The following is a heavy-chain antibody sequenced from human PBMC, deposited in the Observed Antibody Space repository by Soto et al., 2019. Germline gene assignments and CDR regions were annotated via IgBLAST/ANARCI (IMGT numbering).Heavy chain of an antibody. J-gene: IGHJ4*02. CDR2: MNPNSGGT. D-gene: IGHD3-10*01. Sequence: GASVKVSCKASGYTFTGYYMHWVRQAPGQGLEWMGWMNPNSGGTNYAQKFQGWVTMTRDTSISTAYMELSRLRSDDTAVYYCARGHKDYYYGSGTFDYWGQGTLVTVSS. V-gene: IGHV1-2*04. CDR1: GYTFTGYY. CDR3: ARGHKDYYYGSGTFDY.